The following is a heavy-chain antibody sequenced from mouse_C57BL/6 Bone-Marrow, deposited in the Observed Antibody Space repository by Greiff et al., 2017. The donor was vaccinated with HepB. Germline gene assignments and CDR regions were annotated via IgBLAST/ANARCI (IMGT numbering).Heavy chain of an antibody. CDR1: GFSLTSYG. CDR2: IWRGGST. J-gene: IGHJ3*01. V-gene: IGHV2-5*01. Sequence: VQLVESGPGLVQPSQSLSITCTVSGFSLTSYGVHWVRRSPGKGLEWLGVIWRGGSTDYNAAFMSRLSITKDNSKSQVFFKMNSLQADDTAIYYCAKNGYYSNPAWFAYWGQGTLVTVSA. D-gene: IGHD2-5*01. CDR3: AKNGYYSNPAWFAY.